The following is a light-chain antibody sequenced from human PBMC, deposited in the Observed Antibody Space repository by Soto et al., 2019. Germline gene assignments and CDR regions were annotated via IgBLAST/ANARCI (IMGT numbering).Light chain of an antibody. CDR1: QSISNY. J-gene: IGKJ1*01. CDR2: AAS. CDR3: QQSYSSPET. V-gene: IGKV1-39*01. Sequence: DIQMTQSPSSLSASVGDRVTITCRASQSISNYLNWYQQKPGKAPKLLIYAASSLHGGVPSRFSGSGSGTDFTLTISSLQPEDFATYYCQQSYSSPETFGQGTNVDI.